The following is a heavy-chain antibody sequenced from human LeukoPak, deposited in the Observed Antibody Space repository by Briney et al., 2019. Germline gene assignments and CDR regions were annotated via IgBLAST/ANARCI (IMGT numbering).Heavy chain of an antibody. V-gene: IGHV3-23*01. CDR2: ITASGGNT. D-gene: IGHD5-18*01. CDR1: GFTFRSYA. Sequence: PGGSLRLSCAASGFTFRSYAMGWVPQAPGRGLEWVSAITASGGNTYYADSVKGRFTISRDNSKNTLYLQVNSLRAEDTAVYYYAKGNGYSYGRYYFDYWGQGTLVTVSS. J-gene: IGHJ4*02. CDR3: AKGNGYSYGRYYFDY.